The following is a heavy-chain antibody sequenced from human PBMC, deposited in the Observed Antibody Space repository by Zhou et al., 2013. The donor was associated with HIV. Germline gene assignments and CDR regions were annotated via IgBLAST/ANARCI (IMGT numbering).Heavy chain of an antibody. D-gene: IGHD4-17*01. CDR3: AREGLSTVSTWGDY. J-gene: IGHJ4*02. V-gene: IGHV1-69*04. Sequence: QVQLVQSGAEVKKPGSSVKVSCKASGGTFSSYAISWVRQAPGQGLEWMGRIIPILGIANYAQKFQGRVTITADKSTSTAYMELSSLRSEDTAVYYCAREGLSTVSTWGDYWGQGTLVTVSS. CDR1: GGTFSSYA. CDR2: IIPILGIA.